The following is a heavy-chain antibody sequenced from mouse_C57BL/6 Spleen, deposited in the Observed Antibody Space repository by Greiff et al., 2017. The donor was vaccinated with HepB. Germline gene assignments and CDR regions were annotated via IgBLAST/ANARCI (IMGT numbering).Heavy chain of an antibody. J-gene: IGHJ4*01. Sequence: EVQVVESGGGLVKPGGSLKLSCAASGFTFSDYGMHWVRQAPEKGLEWVAYISSCSSTIYYADTVKGRFSISRDNAKNTLFLQMTSLRSEDTAMFYCARLAMDYWGQGTSVTVSS. CDR1: GFTFSDYG. CDR3: ARLAMDY. V-gene: IGHV5-17*01. CDR2: ISSCSSTI.